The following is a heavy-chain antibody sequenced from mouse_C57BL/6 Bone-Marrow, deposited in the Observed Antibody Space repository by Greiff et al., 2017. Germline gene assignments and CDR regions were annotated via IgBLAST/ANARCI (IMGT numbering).Heavy chain of an antibody. CDR3: AREGIYYDYEDYAMDY. V-gene: IGHV1-81*01. CDR1: GYTFTSYG. CDR2: IYPRSGNT. D-gene: IGHD2-4*01. Sequence: QLQQSGAELARPGASVKLSCKASGYTFTSYGISWVKQRTGQGLEWIGEIYPRSGNTYYNETFKGKATLTADKSSSTAYMELRSLTSEDSAVYFCAREGIYYDYEDYAMDYWGQGTSVTVSS. J-gene: IGHJ4*01.